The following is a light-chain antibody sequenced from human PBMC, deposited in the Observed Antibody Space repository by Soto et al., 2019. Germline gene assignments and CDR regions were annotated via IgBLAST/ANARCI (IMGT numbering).Light chain of an antibody. CDR1: SSNIGNNY. CDR2: DNN. V-gene: IGLV1-51*01. Sequence: QSLLTQSPSVSAAPGQKVTISCSGSSSNIGNNYVSWYQQLPGTAPKLLIYDNNKRPSGIPDRFSGSKSGTSGTLDITGLQTGDEADYYCATWDGSLPGEVFGGGTKLNVL. J-gene: IGLJ2*01. CDR3: ATWDGSLPGEV.